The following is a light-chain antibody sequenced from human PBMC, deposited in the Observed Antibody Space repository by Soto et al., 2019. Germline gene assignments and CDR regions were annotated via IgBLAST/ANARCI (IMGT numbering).Light chain of an antibody. CDR3: QQHNNWPPWT. V-gene: IGKV3-15*01. CDR2: GAS. J-gene: IGKJ1*01. Sequence: EIVMTQSPATLSVSPGERATLSCRASQSVSSNLAWYQQKPGQAPRLLMYGASTRATGIPDRFSGSGPGTAFTLTISSLQSEDFAVYYCQQHNNWPPWTFGQGTKVEMK. CDR1: QSVSSN.